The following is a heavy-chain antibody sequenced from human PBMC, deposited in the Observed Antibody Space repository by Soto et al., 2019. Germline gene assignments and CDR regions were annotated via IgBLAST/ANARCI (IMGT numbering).Heavy chain of an antibody. CDR2: IYDSGNT. J-gene: IGHJ6*02. V-gene: IGHV4-4*02. Sequence: SETLSXTCFVSVDSITTYKCCTFGRQTPGKGLEWIGEIYDSGNTRYNPSLKSRVTISKDTSKNELSLKLNSVTVADTAVYYCATCQLGEYYYDMDIWGQGTTVTVSS. D-gene: IGHD3-10*01. CDR1: VDSITTYKC. CDR3: ATCQLGEYYYDMDI.